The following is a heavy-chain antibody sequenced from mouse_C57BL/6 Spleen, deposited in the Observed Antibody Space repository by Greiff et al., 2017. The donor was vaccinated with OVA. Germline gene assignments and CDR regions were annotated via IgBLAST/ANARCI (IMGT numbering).Heavy chain of an antibody. CDR1: GYTFTDYE. CDR3: IYGNYEKFDY. V-gene: IGHV1-15*01. J-gene: IGHJ2*01. D-gene: IGHD2-1*01. CDR2: IDPETGGT. Sequence: VQLQQSGAELVRPGASVTLSCKASGYTFTDYEMHWVKQTPVHGLEWIGAIDPETGGTAYNQKFKGKAILTADKSSSTAYMELRSLTSAVSAVYYCIYGNYEKFDYWGPGTTLTVSS.